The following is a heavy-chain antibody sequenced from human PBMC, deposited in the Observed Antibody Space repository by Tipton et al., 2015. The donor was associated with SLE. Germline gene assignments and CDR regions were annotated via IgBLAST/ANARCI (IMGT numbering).Heavy chain of an antibody. J-gene: IGHJ6*02. V-gene: IGHV3-11*01. CDR1: GFTFSTSA. CDR2: ISSSGSTI. Sequence: SLRLSCVASGFTFSTSAMHWVRQAPGKGLEWVSYISSSGSTIYYADSVKGRFTISRDNAKNSLYLQMNSLRAEDTAVYYCARDMGVVVAADYYYYGMDVWGQGTTVTVSS. D-gene: IGHD2-15*01. CDR3: ARDMGVVVAADYYYYGMDV.